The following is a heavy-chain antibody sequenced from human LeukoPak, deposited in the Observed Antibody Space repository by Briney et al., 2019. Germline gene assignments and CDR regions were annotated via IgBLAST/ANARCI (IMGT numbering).Heavy chain of an antibody. CDR3: ARDFTPEWFDIH. D-gene: IGHD3-3*01. CDR1: GLAFSSYS. Sequence: GGSLRLSCVASGLAFSSYSMHWVRQAPGRGLEWVGVISYDGSDEYYTDSVKGRFTISRDNSKNTVYLQMNSLRADDTAVYYCARDFTPEWFDIHWGQGTLVTVS. J-gene: IGHJ4*02. CDR2: ISYDGSDE. V-gene: IGHV3-30*04.